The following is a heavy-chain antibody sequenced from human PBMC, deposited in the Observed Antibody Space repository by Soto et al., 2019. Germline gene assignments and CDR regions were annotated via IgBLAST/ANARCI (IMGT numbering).Heavy chain of an antibody. Sequence: QVQLVESGGGVVQPGRSLRLSCAASGFTLKNYGMHWVRQAPGKGLEWVALMSFDGNKKYYVDSVKGRFTISRDNSKSTVCLQMNSLGVEDTAIYYCARVSFDCSGGSCYIFDYWGQGTRVTVSS. D-gene: IGHD2-15*01. CDR1: GFTLKNYG. CDR2: MSFDGNKK. V-gene: IGHV3-33*01. J-gene: IGHJ4*02. CDR3: ARVSFDCSGGSCYIFDY.